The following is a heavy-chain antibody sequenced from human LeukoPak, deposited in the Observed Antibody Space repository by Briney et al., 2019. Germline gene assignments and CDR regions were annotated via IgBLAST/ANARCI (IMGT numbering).Heavy chain of an antibody. CDR3: VRGAGTSYFDY. CDR1: RFTSTDYT. J-gene: IGHJ4*02. Sequence: KTGGSLRLSCAASRFTSTDYTMNWVRQAPGKGLEWVSSISSSSSYINYADSVKGRFTISRDNAKNSLYLEMNSLRAEDTAVYYCVRGAGTSYFDYWGQGTLVTVSP. V-gene: IGHV3-21*01. D-gene: IGHD1-1*01. CDR2: ISSSSSYI.